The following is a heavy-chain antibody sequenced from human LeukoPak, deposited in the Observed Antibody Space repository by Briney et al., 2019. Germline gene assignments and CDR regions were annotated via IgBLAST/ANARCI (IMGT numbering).Heavy chain of an antibody. J-gene: IGHJ4*02. CDR1: GFTFSSYG. Sequence: PGGSLRLSCAASGFTFSSYGMHWFRQAPGKGLEWVAVISYDGSNKYYADSVKGRFTISRDNSKNTLYLQMNSLRAEDTAVYYCAKDLEVSEWELTGIDYWGQGTLVTVSS. D-gene: IGHD3-3*01. CDR3: AKDLEVSEWELTGIDY. V-gene: IGHV3-30*18. CDR2: ISYDGSNK.